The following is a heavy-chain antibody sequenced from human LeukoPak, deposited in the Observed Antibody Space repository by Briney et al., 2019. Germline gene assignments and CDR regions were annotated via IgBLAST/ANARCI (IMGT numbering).Heavy chain of an antibody. Sequence: PSETLPLTCAVYGGSFSGYYWSWIRQPPGKGLEWIGEINHSGSTNYNPSLKSRVTISVDTSKNQFSLKLSSVTAADTAVYYCAICYYYGSGSYYNGCPSNWGQGTLVTVSS. V-gene: IGHV4-34*01. J-gene: IGHJ4*02. D-gene: IGHD3-10*01. CDR2: INHSGST. CDR1: GGSFSGYY. CDR3: AICYYYGSGSYYNGCPSN.